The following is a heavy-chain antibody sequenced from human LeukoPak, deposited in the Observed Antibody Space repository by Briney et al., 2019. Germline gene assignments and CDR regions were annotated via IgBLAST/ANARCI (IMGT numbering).Heavy chain of an antibody. CDR3: ARDLQVYCSSTSCYPLDY. Sequence: GGSLRLSCAASGFTFSSYGMHWVRQAPGKGLEWVAVIWYDGSNKYYADSVKGRFTISRDNSKNTLYLQMNSLRAEDTAVYYCARDLQVYCSSTSCYPLDYWGQGTLVTVSS. J-gene: IGHJ4*02. CDR1: GFTFSSYG. V-gene: IGHV3-30*19. D-gene: IGHD2-2*01. CDR2: IWYDGSNK.